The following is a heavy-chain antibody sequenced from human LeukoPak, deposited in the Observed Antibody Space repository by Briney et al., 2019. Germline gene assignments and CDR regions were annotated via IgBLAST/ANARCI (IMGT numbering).Heavy chain of an antibody. Sequence: GGSLRLSCAASGFTFSNAWVSWVRQAPGKGLEWVGRIKSKTDAGTTDYAAPVKGRFTISRDDSKNTLYLQMNSLKTEDTAVYYCTTEPAAMGYYAMDVWGQGTTVTVSS. D-gene: IGHD2-2*01. CDR1: GFTFSNAW. CDR3: TTEPAAMGYYAMDV. J-gene: IGHJ6*02. CDR2: IKSKTDAGTT. V-gene: IGHV3-15*01.